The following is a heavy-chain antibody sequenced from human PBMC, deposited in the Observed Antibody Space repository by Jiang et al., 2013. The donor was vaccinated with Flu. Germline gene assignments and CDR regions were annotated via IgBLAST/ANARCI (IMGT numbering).Heavy chain of an antibody. CDR3: ARRLLHYDILAGWHPRFFDS. Sequence: SLKSRVIISVDTSKDQFSLRLSSVTAADTAVYYCARRLLHYDILAGWHPRFFDSWGQGTLVTVSS. V-gene: IGHV4-39*01. J-gene: IGHJ4*02. D-gene: IGHD3-9*01.